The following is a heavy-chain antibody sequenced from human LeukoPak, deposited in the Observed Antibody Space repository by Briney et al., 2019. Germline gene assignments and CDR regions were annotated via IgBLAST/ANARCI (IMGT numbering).Heavy chain of an antibody. CDR2: INHSGST. CDR3: AIHYTGGSGGRAGPYAFGI. Sequence: PSETLSLTCAVYGGSFSGYYWSWIRQPPGKGLEWIGEINHSGSTNYNPSLKSRVTISVDTSKNQFSLKLSSVTAADTAVYYCAIHYTGGSGGRAGPYAFGIWGQGAMVNGSS. V-gene: IGHV4-34*01. D-gene: IGHD2-15*01. J-gene: IGHJ3*02. CDR1: GGSFSGYY.